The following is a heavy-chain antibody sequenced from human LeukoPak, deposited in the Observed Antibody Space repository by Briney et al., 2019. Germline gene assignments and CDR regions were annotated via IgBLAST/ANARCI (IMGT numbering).Heavy chain of an antibody. CDR3: ARVGIYYDSSGYLDY. CDR1: GYTFTGYY. Sequence: ASVKVSCKASGYTFTGYYMHWVRQAPGQRLEWMGWINPNSGGTNYAQKFQCRVTMTRDTSISTAYMELSRLTSDDTVVYYCARVGIYYDSSGYLDYWGQGTLVTVSS. D-gene: IGHD3-22*01. J-gene: IGHJ4*02. CDR2: INPNSGGT. V-gene: IGHV1-2*02.